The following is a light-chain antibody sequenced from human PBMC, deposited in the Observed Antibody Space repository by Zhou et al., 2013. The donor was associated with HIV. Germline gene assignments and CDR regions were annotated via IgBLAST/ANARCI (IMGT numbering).Light chain of an antibody. CDR3: QQYASSIAYT. CDR2: DAS. Sequence: EIVLTQSPATLSLSPGERATLSCRASQSVGSQLAWYQHKPGQAPRLIIYDASNRATGIPGRFSGSGSGTDFTLSIHSLETEDLALYYCQQYASSIAYTFGQGTKLEV. J-gene: IGKJ2*01. CDR1: QSVGSQ. V-gene: IGKV3-11*01.